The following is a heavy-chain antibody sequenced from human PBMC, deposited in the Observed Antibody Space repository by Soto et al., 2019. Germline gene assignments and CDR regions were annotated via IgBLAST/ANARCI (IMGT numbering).Heavy chain of an antibody. CDR1: GYTFTSYG. CDR3: AMVKWEILPYYGVDV. D-gene: IGHD1-26*01. Sequence: GASVKVSCKASGYTFTSYGISWVRQAPGQGLEWMGWISAYNGNTNYAQKLQGRVTMTTDTSTSTAYMELRSLRSDDTAVYYCAMVKWEILPYYGVDVWGQATTVTVSS. CDR2: ISAYNGNT. J-gene: IGHJ6*02. V-gene: IGHV1-18*01.